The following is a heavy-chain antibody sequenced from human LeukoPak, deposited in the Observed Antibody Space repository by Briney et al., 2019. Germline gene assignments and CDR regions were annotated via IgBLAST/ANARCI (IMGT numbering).Heavy chain of an antibody. CDR3: ARVSSRRRQNYYYGMDV. J-gene: IGHJ6*02. CDR2: MNPNSGNT. CDR1: GYTFTSYD. Sequence: ASVKVSCKASGYTFTSYDINWVRQATGQGLEWMGWMNPNSGNTGYAQKFQGRVTMTRNTSISTAYMELSSLRSEDTAVYYCARVSSRRRQNYYYGMDVWGQGTTVTVSS. V-gene: IGHV1-8*01. D-gene: IGHD6-13*01.